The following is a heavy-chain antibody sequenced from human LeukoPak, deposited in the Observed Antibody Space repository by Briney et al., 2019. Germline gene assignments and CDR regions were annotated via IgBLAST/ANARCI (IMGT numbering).Heavy chain of an antibody. Sequence: PSETLSLTCAVPGGSISSGGYSWSWIRQPPGKGLEWIGYIYHSGSTYYNPSLKSRVTISVDRSKNQFSLKLSSVTAADTAVYYCARGRSRKFDYWGQGTLVTVSS. D-gene: IGHD3-16*01. J-gene: IGHJ4*02. CDR2: IYHSGST. V-gene: IGHV4-30-2*01. CDR3: ARGRSRKFDY. CDR1: GGSISSGGYS.